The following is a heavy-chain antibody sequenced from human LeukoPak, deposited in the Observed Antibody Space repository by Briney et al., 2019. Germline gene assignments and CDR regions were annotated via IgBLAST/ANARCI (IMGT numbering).Heavy chain of an antibody. V-gene: IGHV3-23*01. Sequence: PGGSLRLSCAASGFTFSSYAMSWVRQAPGKGLEWVSAISGSGGSTYYADSVKGRFTISRDNSKNTLYLQMNSLRAEDTAVYYCARQDYDFWSGFLGYYFDYWGQGTLVTVSS. CDR3: ARQDYDFWSGFLGYYFDY. CDR1: GFTFSSYA. D-gene: IGHD3-3*01. J-gene: IGHJ4*02. CDR2: ISGSGGST.